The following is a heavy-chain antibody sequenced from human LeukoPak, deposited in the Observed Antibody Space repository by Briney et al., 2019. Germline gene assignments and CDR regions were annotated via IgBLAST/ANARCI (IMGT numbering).Heavy chain of an antibody. CDR2: IYTSGST. CDR1: GGSISSGSYY. V-gene: IGHV4-61*10. D-gene: IGHD2-15*01. Sequence: PSETLSLTCTVSGGSISSGSYYWSWIRQPAGKGLEWIGCIYTSGSTNYNPSLKSRVTISVDTSKNQFSLKLSSVTAADTAVYYCARSKLPDYWGQGTLVTVSS. J-gene: IGHJ4*02. CDR3: ARSKLPDY.